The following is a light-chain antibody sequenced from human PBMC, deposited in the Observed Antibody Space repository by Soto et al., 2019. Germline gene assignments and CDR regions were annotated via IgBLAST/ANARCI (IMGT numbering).Light chain of an antibody. CDR3: SSYTTSSTLE. Sequence: QSALTQPASVSGSPGQSITISCTGTSSDIGAYNYVSWYQQHPGKTPKLMIYGVTNRPSGVSNRFSGSKSGSTASLTISGLQAEDEADYYCSSYTTSSTLEFCGGTKLTVL. V-gene: IGLV2-14*01. CDR2: GVT. CDR1: SSDIGAYNY. J-gene: IGLJ2*01.